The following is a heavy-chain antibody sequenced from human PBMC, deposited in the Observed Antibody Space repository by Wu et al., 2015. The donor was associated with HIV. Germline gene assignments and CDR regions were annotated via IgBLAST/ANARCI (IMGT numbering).Heavy chain of an antibody. CDR2: VIPIFKAA. V-gene: IGHV1-69*12. D-gene: IGHD3-10*01. Sequence: QVQLVQSGAEVKKPGSSVKISCKTSGDTFSSYAINWVRQAPGQGLEWLGGVIPIFKAANYAQRFQGKLTITADDPTNTAFMYLSSLRSEDTAVYYCARDLARETMIRDRPRYGLDVWGQGTTVTVSS. J-gene: IGHJ6*02. CDR3: ARDLARETMIRDRPRYGLDV. CDR1: GDTFSSYA.